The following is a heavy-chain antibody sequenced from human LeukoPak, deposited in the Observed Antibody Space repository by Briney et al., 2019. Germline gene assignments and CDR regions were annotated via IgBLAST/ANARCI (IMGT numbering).Heavy chain of an antibody. Sequence: SVKVSCKASGGTFSSYAISWVRQAPGQGLEWMGGIIPIFVTANYAQKFQGRVTITADESTSTAYMELSSMRSEDTAVYYCASVKSGDFWSGFHYWGQGTLVTVSS. CDR2: IIPIFVTA. D-gene: IGHD3-3*01. CDR1: GGTFSSYA. CDR3: ASVKSGDFWSGFHY. J-gene: IGHJ4*02. V-gene: IGHV1-69*01.